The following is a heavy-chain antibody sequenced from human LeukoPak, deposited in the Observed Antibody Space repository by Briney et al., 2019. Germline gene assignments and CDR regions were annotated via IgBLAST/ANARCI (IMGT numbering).Heavy chain of an antibody. CDR3: VRDSGWIQFGV. D-gene: IGHD5-18*01. J-gene: IGHJ6*02. CDR2: IYSGGDT. V-gene: IGHV3-66*01. CDR1: GLTVSNNY. Sequence: GGSLRLSCAASGLTVSNNYMSWVRQVPGKGLEWVSVIYSGGDTSYTDSVKGRFTTSRDNSKNTVYLQMNSLRAEDTAVYYCVRDSGWIQFGVWGQGTTVTVSS.